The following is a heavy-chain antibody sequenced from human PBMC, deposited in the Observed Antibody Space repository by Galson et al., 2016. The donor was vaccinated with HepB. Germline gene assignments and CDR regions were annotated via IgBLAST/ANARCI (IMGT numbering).Heavy chain of an antibody. V-gene: IGHV1-2*02. D-gene: IGHD5-24*01. Sequence: SVKVSCKASGYTFTPYDIYWVRQAPGQGLEWMGWINPNNGDTMYAQNFRGRVTLTRDTSISTAYMELDSLTSDDTAVYYCARDSGYNEHGGFDNWGQGTLVTVSS. CDR2: INPNNGDT. J-gene: IGHJ4*02. CDR1: GYTFTPYD. CDR3: ARDSGYNEHGGFDN.